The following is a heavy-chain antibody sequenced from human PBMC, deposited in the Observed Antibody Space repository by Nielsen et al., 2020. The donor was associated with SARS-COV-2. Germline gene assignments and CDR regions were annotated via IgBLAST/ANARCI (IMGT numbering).Heavy chain of an antibody. V-gene: IGHV3-7*01. CDR2: IKQDGSEK. Sequence: GESLKISCAASGFTFSSYWMSWVRQAPGKGLEWVANIKQDGSEKYYVDSVKGRFTISRDNAKNSPYLQMNSLRAEDTAVYYCARDALYSSSWYAGAFDIWGQGTMVTVSS. J-gene: IGHJ3*02. CDR3: ARDALYSSSWYAGAFDI. CDR1: GFTFSSYW. D-gene: IGHD6-13*01.